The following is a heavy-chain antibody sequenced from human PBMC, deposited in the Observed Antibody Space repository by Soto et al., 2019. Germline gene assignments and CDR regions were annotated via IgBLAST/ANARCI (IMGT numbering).Heavy chain of an antibody. CDR2: VYYTGTT. CDR1: GGSISSYF. D-gene: IGHD6-13*01. Sequence: SETLSLTCTVSGGSISSYFYIWVRQPPGKGLEWIGSVYYTGTTDYNPSLKSRVTISVDTSKTQFSLNLRSVTAADTAVYYCARDLAAVPRAFDYWGRGTLVTVPS. CDR3: ARDLAAVPRAFDY. J-gene: IGHJ4*02. V-gene: IGHV4-59*01.